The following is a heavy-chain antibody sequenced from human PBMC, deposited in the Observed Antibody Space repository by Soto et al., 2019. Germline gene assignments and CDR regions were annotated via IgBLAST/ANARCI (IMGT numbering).Heavy chain of an antibody. D-gene: IGHD1-7*01. J-gene: IGHJ6*02. CDR3: ARSPLAVIGTTFLDYGMDV. Sequence: PGGSLRLSCAASGFTFSSYEMNWVRQAPGKGLEWVSYISSSGSTIYYVDSVKGRFTISRDNAKDSLYLQMNSLRAEDTAVYYCARSPLAVIGTTFLDYGMDVWGQGTTVTVSS. CDR2: ISSSGSTI. CDR1: GFTFSSYE. V-gene: IGHV3-48*03.